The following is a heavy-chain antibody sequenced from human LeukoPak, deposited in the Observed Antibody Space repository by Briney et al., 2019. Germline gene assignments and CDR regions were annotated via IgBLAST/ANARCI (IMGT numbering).Heavy chain of an antibody. CDR2: ISGSGGST. D-gene: IGHD3-9*01. CDR1: GFTFSSYA. V-gene: IGHV3-23*01. CDR3: AKGTDRYRYYFDY. J-gene: IGHJ4*02. Sequence: GGSLRLSCAASGFTFSSYAMSWVRQAPGKGLEWVSAISGSGGSTYYADSVKGRFTISRDNSKNTLYLQINSLRAEDTAVYYCAKGTDRYRYYFDYWGQGTLVTVSS.